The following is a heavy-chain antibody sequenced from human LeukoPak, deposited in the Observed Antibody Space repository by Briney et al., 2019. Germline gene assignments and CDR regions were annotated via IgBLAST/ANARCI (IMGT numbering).Heavy chain of an antibody. D-gene: IGHD1-26*01. CDR2: ISGSGGST. CDR1: GFTFSSYA. Sequence: GGSLRLXCAASGFTFSSYAMSWVRQAPGKGLESVSAISGSGGSTYYADSVKGRFTISRDNSKNTLYLQMNSLRAEDTAVYYCAKDSGSGSYYDFDYWGQGTLVTVSS. J-gene: IGHJ4*02. CDR3: AKDSGSGSYYDFDY. V-gene: IGHV3-23*01.